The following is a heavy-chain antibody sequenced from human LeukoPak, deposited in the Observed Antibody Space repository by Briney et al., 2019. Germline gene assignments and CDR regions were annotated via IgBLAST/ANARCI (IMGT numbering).Heavy chain of an antibody. D-gene: IGHD2-15*01. Sequence: ASVKVSCKTSGYTFTGYAMHWVRQAPGQRLEWMGWINAGNGNTRYSQEFQGRLTITRDTSATTAYMDLSSLRSEDMAVYYCARDRSRYCSGGTCYSGFDYWGQGTLVTVSS. CDR2: INAGNGNT. CDR1: GYTFTGYA. V-gene: IGHV1-3*03. J-gene: IGHJ4*02. CDR3: ARDRSRYCSGGTCYSGFDY.